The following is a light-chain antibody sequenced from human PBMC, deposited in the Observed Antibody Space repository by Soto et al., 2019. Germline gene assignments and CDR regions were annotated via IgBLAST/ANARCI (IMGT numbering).Light chain of an antibody. CDR1: QGDNNY. Sequence: DIQMTQSPSSRSASVGDRVTITCRASQGDNNYLAWYQQKPGKVPKLLIYAASTLQSGVPSRFSGSGSGTDFTLTISSLQPEDVATYYCQKYNSAPHTFGQGTKLEIK. CDR2: AAS. J-gene: IGKJ2*01. V-gene: IGKV1-27*01. CDR3: QKYNSAPHT.